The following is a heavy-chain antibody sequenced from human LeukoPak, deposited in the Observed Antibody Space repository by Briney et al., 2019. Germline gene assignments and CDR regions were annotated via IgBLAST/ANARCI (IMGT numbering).Heavy chain of an antibody. Sequence: ASVTVSCKASGYTFSSYYIHWERQAPGQGLEWVGVITPSSGVTTYAQKFQGRVTMTRDMSTSTVYMELSSPRSEDTAVYYCARDPGSYYFDYWGQGTLVTVSS. CDR3: ARDPGSYYFDY. CDR2: ITPSSGVT. V-gene: IGHV1-46*01. D-gene: IGHD1-26*01. J-gene: IGHJ4*02. CDR1: GYTFSSYY.